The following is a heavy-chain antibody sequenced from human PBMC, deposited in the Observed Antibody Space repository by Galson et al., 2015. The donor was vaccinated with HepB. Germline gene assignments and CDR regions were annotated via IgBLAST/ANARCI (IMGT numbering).Heavy chain of an antibody. CDR3: ARDRGNYYNYYYMDV. CDR2: ISSSSNYI. CDR1: GFTFSTYS. V-gene: IGHV3-21*01. Sequence: SLRLSCAASGFTFSTYSMNWVRQAPGKGLEWVSSISSSSNYIYYADSVKGRFTISRDNAKNSVYLQMNSLRAEDTAVYYCARDRGNYYNYYYMDVWGKGTTVTVSS. J-gene: IGHJ6*03.